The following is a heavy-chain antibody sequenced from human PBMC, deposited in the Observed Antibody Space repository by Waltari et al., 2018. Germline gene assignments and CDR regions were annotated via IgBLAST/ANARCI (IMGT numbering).Heavy chain of an antibody. D-gene: IGHD3-10*01. CDR3: ASHVGGGEGY. Sequence: QLQLQESGPGLVKPSETLSLTCAVSGYSISSGYYWGWIRQPPGKGLEWIGSIYHSGSTYYNPSLKSRVTISVDTSKNQFSLKLSSVTAADTAVYYCASHVGGGEGYWGQGTLVTVSS. V-gene: IGHV4-38-2*01. CDR1: GYSISSGYY. CDR2: IYHSGST. J-gene: IGHJ4*02.